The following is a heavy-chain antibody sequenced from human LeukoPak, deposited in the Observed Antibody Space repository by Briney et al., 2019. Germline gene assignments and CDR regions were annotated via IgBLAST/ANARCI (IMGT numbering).Heavy chain of an antibody. Sequence: SETLSLTCAVYGGSFSGYYWSWIRQPPGKGLEWIGQINHSGSTNYNPSPKSRVTISVDTSKNQFSLKLSSVTAADTAVYYCARVRPSGVLYEATIPYYFDCWGQGTLVTVSS. CDR1: GGSFSGYY. CDR2: INHSGST. CDR3: ARVRPSGVLYEATIPYYFDC. J-gene: IGHJ4*02. V-gene: IGHV4-34*01. D-gene: IGHD5-12*01.